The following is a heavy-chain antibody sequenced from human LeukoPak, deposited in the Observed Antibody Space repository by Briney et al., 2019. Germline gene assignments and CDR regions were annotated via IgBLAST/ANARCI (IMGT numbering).Heavy chain of an antibody. J-gene: IGHJ4*02. CDR3: ARCPAQPPAGYYHIDY. V-gene: IGHV1-18*01. CDR1: GYIFISYG. D-gene: IGHD3-10*01. Sequence: ASVKVSCKASGYIFISYGISWVRLAPGQGREWMGWISAYNGNTNYAQKLQGRVTMTTDTSTSTAYMELRSLRSDDTAVYYCARCPAQPPAGYYHIDYWGQGTLVTVSS. CDR2: ISAYNGNT.